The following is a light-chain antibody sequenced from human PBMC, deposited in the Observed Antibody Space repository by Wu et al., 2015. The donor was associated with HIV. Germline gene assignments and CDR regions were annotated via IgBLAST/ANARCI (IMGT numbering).Light chain of an antibody. CDR1: QSISNY. Sequence: DIQMTQSPSSLSASVGDRVTITCRASQSISNYLNWYQQKPGKAPKLLINAASSLQSGVPSRFSGNGSGTDFTLTILYLQPEDFATYYCQQLNSYPLTFGPGTKVDIK. CDR2: AAS. J-gene: IGKJ3*01. V-gene: IGKV1-39*01. CDR3: QQLNSYPLT.